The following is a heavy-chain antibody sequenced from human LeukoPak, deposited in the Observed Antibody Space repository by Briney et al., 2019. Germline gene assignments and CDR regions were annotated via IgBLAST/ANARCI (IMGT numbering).Heavy chain of an antibody. Sequence: ASVKVSCKASGGTFSSYAISWVRQAPGQGLERMGGIIPIFGTANYAQKFQGRVTITTDESTSTAYMELSSLRSEDTAVYYCPRLVGATNLLDYWGQGTLVTVSS. J-gene: IGHJ4*02. CDR1: GGTFSSYA. CDR2: IIPIFGTA. V-gene: IGHV1-69*05. D-gene: IGHD1-26*01. CDR3: PRLVGATNLLDY.